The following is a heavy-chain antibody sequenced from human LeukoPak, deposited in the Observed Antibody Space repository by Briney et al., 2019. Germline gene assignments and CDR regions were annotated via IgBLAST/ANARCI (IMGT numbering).Heavy chain of an antibody. Sequence: PSETLSLTCSVSGGCINGYFWSWIRLPAGKRLECIGRIHSGGNTIYNLFLRSRVTMSVDTSNNQFSLKLTSVTAADTAVYYCARGGAAPLSDWYYDLWGRGTLVTVSS. V-gene: IGHV4-4*07. J-gene: IGHJ2*01. CDR3: ARGGAAPLSDWYYDL. CDR1: GGCINGYF. CDR2: IHSGGNT. D-gene: IGHD3-16*01.